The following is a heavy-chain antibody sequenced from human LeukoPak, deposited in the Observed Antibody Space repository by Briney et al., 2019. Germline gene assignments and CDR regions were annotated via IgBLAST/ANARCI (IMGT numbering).Heavy chain of an antibody. V-gene: IGHV1-69*04. Sequence: ASVTLSCKASGGTFSSYAISWVRQAPGQGLEWMGRIIPILGIANYAQKFQGRVTITADKSTSTAYMELSSLRSEDTAVYYCARAARVEMATVLDYWGQGTLVTVSS. CDR2: IIPILGIA. D-gene: IGHD5-24*01. CDR3: ARAARVEMATVLDY. J-gene: IGHJ4*02. CDR1: GGTFSSYA.